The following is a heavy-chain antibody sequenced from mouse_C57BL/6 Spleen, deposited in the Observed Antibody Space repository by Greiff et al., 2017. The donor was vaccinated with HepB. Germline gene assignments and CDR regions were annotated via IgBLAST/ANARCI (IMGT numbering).Heavy chain of an antibody. V-gene: IGHV1-5*01. CDR1: GYTFTSYW. CDR2: IYPGNSDT. Sequence: VQLQQSGTVLARPGASVKMSCKTSGYTFTSYWMHWVKQRPGQGLEWIGAIYPGNSDTSYNQKFKGKAKLTAVPSASTAYMELSSLTNEDSAVYYCTRSRTYDYEGYYAMDYWGQGTSVTVSS. J-gene: IGHJ4*01. D-gene: IGHD2-4*01. CDR3: TRSRTYDYEGYYAMDY.